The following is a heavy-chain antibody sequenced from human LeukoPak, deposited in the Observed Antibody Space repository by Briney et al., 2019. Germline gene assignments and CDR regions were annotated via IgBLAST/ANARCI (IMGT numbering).Heavy chain of an antibody. J-gene: IGHJ4*02. CDR3: ARDGSGSYLTFDY. D-gene: IGHD1-26*01. CDR2: IWYDGSNK. Sequence: GRSLRLSCAASGFTFSSYVMHWVRQAPGKGLEWVAVIWYDGSNKYYADSVKGRFTISRDNSKNTLYLQMNSLRAEDTAVYYCARDGSGSYLTFDYWGQGTLVTVSS. V-gene: IGHV3-33*01. CDR1: GFTFSSYV.